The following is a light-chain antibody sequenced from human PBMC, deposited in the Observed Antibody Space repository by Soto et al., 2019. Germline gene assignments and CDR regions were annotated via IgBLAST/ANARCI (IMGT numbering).Light chain of an antibody. CDR1: SCDIGGYNY. V-gene: IGLV2-14*01. CDR3: CSYSTSNTHNYV. Sequence: QSVLTQPASVSGSPGQSITVSCTGTSCDIGGYNYVSWYQHHPGKAPQLIIYEVNLRPSGVSDRFSASKSGDTDSLTISGLQAGDQADYYCCSYSTSNTHNYVFGTGTKVTVL. J-gene: IGLJ1*01. CDR2: EVN.